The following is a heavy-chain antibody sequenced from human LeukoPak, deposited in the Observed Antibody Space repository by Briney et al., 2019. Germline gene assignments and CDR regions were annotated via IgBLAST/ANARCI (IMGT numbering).Heavy chain of an antibody. V-gene: IGHV4-59*01. D-gene: IGHD6-19*01. J-gene: IGHJ5*02. CDR2: IYYSGST. CDR3: ARSIAVAGTDNWFDP. CDR1: GGSISSYY. Sequence: SETLSLACTVSGGSISSYYWSWIRRPPGKGLEWIGYIYYSGSTNYNPSLKSRVTISVDTSKNQFSLKLSSVTAADTAVYYCARSIAVAGTDNWFDPWGQGTLVTVSS.